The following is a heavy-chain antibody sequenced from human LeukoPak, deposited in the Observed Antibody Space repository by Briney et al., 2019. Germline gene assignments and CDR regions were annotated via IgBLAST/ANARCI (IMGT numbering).Heavy chain of an antibody. Sequence: GGSLRLSCEASGFTFKTYAMHWVRQAPGKGLEWVAVISYDGGLKFYGDSVKGRFTISRDNSKNTLYLQMDSLRGEDTAVYYCAKDFRIGYSAHFDYWGQGALVTVSS. CDR2: ISYDGGLK. CDR1: GFTFKTYA. J-gene: IGHJ4*02. CDR3: AKDFRIGYSAHFDY. D-gene: IGHD2-21*01. V-gene: IGHV3-30*18.